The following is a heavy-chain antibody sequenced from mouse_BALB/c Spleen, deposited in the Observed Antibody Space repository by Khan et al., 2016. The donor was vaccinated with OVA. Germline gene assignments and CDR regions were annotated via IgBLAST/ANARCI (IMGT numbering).Heavy chain of an antibody. CDR3: ARGNYYGYYFDY. Sequence: EVQLQESGPGLVKPSQSLSLTCTVTGYSITSGYAWNWIRQFPGNKLEWMCYISYSGVTSYTPSLKSRISITRDTSKNKVFLQLNSVKTEDTATYYCARGNYYGYYFDYWGQGTTLTVSS. J-gene: IGHJ2*01. V-gene: IGHV3-2*02. CDR2: ISYSGVT. CDR1: GYSITSGYA. D-gene: IGHD1-1*01.